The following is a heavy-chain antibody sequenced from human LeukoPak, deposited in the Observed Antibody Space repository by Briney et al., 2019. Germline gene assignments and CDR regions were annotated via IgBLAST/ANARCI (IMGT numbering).Heavy chain of an antibody. CDR2: IFGSGGSA. Sequence: GGSLRLSCEASGFTFGSYAMYWVRQAPGKGLEWVAGIFGSGGSAHYADSAKGRFTISRDNSKNTLYLQMNSLRAEDTAVYYCAKDIVVVVAAALDYWGQGTLVTVSS. V-gene: IGHV3-23*01. J-gene: IGHJ4*02. CDR3: AKDIVVVVAAALDY. CDR1: GFTFGSYA. D-gene: IGHD2-15*01.